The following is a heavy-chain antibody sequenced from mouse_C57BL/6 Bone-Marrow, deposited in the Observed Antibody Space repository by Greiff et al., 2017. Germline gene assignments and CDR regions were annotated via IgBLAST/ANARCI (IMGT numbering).Heavy chain of an antibody. V-gene: IGHV1-82*01. D-gene: IGHD1-1*01. CDR1: GYAFSSSW. CDR3: ARTFNYYGSSYGYFDV. Sequence: VKLVESGPELVKPGASVKISCKASGYAFSSSWMNWVKQRPGKGLEWIGRIYPGDGDTNYNGKFKGKATLTADKSSSTAYMQLSSLTSEDSAVYFCARTFNYYGSSYGYFDVWGTGTTVTVSS. CDR2: IYPGDGDT. J-gene: IGHJ1*03.